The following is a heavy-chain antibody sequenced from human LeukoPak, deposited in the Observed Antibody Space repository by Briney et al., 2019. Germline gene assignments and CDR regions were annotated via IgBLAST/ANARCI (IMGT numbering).Heavy chain of an antibody. Sequence: GGFLRLSCAASGFTFSNYAMHWVRQAPGKGPEWVAVISGDGSRIHHADSVKGRFTISRDNSKNTLYLQMNSLRTEDTAVYYCARAYSAYWYSAYWGQGALVTVSS. D-gene: IGHD1-26*01. CDR2: ISGDGSRI. J-gene: IGHJ4*02. CDR3: ARAYSAYWYSAY. V-gene: IGHV3-30*04. CDR1: GFTFSNYA.